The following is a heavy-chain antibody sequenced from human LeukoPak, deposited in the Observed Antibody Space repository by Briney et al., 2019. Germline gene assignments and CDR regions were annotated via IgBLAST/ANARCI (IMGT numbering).Heavy chain of an antibody. CDR3: ARPYCSSTSCPSGY. V-gene: IGHV3-30-3*01. D-gene: IGHD2-2*01. CDR2: ISYDGSNK. J-gene: IGHJ4*02. CDR1: GFTFSSYA. Sequence: GGSLRLSCAASGFTFSSYAMHWVRQAPGKGLEWVAVISYDGSNKYYADSVKGRFTISRDNSKNTLYLQMNSLRAEDTAVYYCARPYCSSTSCPSGYWGQGTLITVSS.